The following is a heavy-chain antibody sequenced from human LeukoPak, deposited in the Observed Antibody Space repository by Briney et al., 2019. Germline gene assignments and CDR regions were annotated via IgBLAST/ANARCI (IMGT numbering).Heavy chain of an antibody. D-gene: IGHD6-13*01. V-gene: IGHV3-43*02. CDR3: ARYIAAAGNHNWFDP. CDR2: ISGDGGST. CDR1: GFTFDDYA. J-gene: IGHJ5*02. Sequence: GGSLRLSCAASGFTFDDYAMHWVRQAPGKGLEWVSLISGDGGSTYYADSVKGRFTISRDNAKNSLYLQMNSLRAEDTAVYYCARYIAAAGNHNWFDPWGQGTLVTVSS.